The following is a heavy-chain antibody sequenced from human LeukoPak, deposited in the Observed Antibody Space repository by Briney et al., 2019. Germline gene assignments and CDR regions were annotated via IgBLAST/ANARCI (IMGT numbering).Heavy chain of an antibody. Sequence: SETLSRTCAVYGGTLSSYYWTWVRQPPGKGLEWIGEISHSGGANYSPSLKSRVTISVDTSKNQFSLKLTSVTAADTAVYFCARQSSTGSTLYYYYYMDVWGKGSPVTVSS. CDR2: ISHSGGA. V-gene: IGHV4-34*01. D-gene: IGHD2-21*01. CDR3: ARQSSTGSTLYYYYYMDV. CDR1: GGTLSSYY. J-gene: IGHJ6*03.